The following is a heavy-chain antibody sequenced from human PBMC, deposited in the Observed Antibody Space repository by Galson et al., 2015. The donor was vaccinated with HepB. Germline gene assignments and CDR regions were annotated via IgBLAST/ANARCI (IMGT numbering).Heavy chain of an antibody. V-gene: IGHV3-30*18. Sequence: SLRLSCAASGFTFSNYGMHWVRQAPGKGLEWVALVSYDGSYKSYAESVKGRFTSFRDNSKGTLYLQMNSLRPEDTAVYYCAKDPAGRFVVNYRGYYFDDWGQGTLVTVSS. J-gene: IGHJ4*02. CDR3: AKDPAGRFVVNYRGYYFDD. D-gene: IGHD1-7*01. CDR1: GFTFSNYG. CDR2: VSYDGSYK.